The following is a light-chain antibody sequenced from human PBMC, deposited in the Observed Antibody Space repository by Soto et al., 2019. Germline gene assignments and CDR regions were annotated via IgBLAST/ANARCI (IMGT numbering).Light chain of an antibody. V-gene: IGKV1-5*01. CDR2: DAS. CDR1: QSIGSW. J-gene: IGKJ4*01. Sequence: DIQMTQSPSTLSAPVGDRVTIACRASQSIGSWLAWYQQKPGKAPKVLIYDASNLESGVPSRFSGSGSGTEFTLTISSLQPDDFATYYCQQYKSYPLTFGGGTKVEIK. CDR3: QQYKSYPLT.